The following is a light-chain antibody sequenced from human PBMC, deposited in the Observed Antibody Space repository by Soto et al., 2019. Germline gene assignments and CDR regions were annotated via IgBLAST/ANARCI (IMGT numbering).Light chain of an antibody. CDR3: QQSNSYST. J-gene: IGKJ1*01. CDR1: QSISSW. Sequence: DIQMTQSPSTLSASVGDRVTITCRASQSISSWLAWYQQNPGKAPKLLIYKASSLESGVPSRFSGSGSGTEFTLTISSLQPDDFATYYCQQSNSYSTFGQGTKVEIK. CDR2: KAS. V-gene: IGKV1-5*03.